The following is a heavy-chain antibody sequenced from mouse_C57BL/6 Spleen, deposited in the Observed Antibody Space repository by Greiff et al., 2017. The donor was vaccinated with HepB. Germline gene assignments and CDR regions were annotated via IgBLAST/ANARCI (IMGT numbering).Heavy chain of an antibody. D-gene: IGHD2-3*01. CDR2: IDPENGDT. V-gene: IGHV14-4*01. J-gene: IGHJ1*03. Sequence: VQLQQSGAELVRPGASVKLSCTASGFNIKDDYMHWVKQRPEQGLEWIGWIDPENGDTEYASKFQSKATITADTSSNTADLQLSSLTSEDTSVYYCTTGLLRYFDVWGTGTTVTVSS. CDR1: GFNIKDDY. CDR3: TTGLLRYFDV.